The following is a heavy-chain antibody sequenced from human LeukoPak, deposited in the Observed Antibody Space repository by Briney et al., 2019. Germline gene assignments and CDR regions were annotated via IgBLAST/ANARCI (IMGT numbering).Heavy chain of an antibody. CDR1: GFTFRSNS. CDR3: ARGSSGYYSPIDY. Sequence: AGGSLRLSCAASGFTFRSNSLNWVRQAPGKGLEWVSSISSISSYIYYADSVEGRFTISRDNAENSLYLQMNSLRTEDTAVYYCARGSSGYYSPIDYWGQGTLVTVSS. D-gene: IGHD3-22*01. V-gene: IGHV3-21*01. J-gene: IGHJ4*02. CDR2: ISSISSYI.